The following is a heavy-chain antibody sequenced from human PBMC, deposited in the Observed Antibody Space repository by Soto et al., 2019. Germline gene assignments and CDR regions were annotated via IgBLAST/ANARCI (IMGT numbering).Heavy chain of an antibody. D-gene: IGHD7-27*01. Sequence: GGSLRLSCAASGFTFSDYAMHWVRQAPGKGLEWLSAITGSGANTYYADSVEGRFTISRDNSKNTLYLQMNNLRAGDTAVYYCARDPGQWGQGTLVTVSS. CDR2: ITGSGANT. CDR3: ARDPGQ. J-gene: IGHJ4*02. V-gene: IGHV3-23*01. CDR1: GFTFSDYA.